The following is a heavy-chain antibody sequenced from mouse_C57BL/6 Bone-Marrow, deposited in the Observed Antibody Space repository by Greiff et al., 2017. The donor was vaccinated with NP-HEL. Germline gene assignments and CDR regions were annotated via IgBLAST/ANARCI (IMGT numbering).Heavy chain of an antibody. Sequence: QVHVKQSGAELVKPGASVKLSCKASGYTFTEYPIHWVKQRSGQGLEWIGWFYPGSGSIKYNEKFKDKATLTADKSSSTVYMELSRLTSEDSAVYFCARHERKQWSMDYWGQGTSVTVSS. V-gene: IGHV1-62-2*01. D-gene: IGHD1-3*01. CDR1: GYTFTEYP. CDR2: FYPGSGSI. J-gene: IGHJ4*01. CDR3: ARHERKQWSMDY.